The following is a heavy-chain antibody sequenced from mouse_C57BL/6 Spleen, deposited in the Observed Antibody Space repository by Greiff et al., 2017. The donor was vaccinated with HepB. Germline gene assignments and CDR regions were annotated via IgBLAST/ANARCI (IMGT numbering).Heavy chain of an antibody. J-gene: IGHJ3*01. CDR1: GFTFSSYA. V-gene: IGHV5-4*01. D-gene: IGHD1-1*01. CDR2: ISDGGSYT. Sequence: EVQVVESGGGLVKPGGSLKLSCAASGFTFSSYAMSWVRQTPEKRLEWVATISDGGSYTYYPDNVKGRFTISRDNAKNNLYLQMSHLKSEDTAMYYCARDGSREAWFAYWGQGTLVTVSA. CDR3: ARDGSREAWFAY.